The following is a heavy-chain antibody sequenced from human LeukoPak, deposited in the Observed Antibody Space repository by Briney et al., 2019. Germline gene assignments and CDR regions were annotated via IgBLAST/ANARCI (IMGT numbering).Heavy chain of an antibody. D-gene: IGHD3-16*01. CDR3: ARDVFADSSGGSFDF. CDR1: GFSFDTHG. V-gene: IGHV3-33*01. Sequence: GRSLRLSCAASGFSFDTHGMHWVRQAPGKELEWVAVIWYDGSKKYYADSVKGRFTISRDNSKKSLFLQMNSLRAEDTALYYCARDVFADSSGGSFDFWGQGTLVTVSS. CDR2: IWYDGSKK. J-gene: IGHJ4*02.